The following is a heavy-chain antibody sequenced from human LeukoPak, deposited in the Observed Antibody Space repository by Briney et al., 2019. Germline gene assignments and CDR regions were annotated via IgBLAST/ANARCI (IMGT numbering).Heavy chain of an antibody. J-gene: IGHJ4*02. V-gene: IGHV1-18*01. CDR2: ISAYNGNT. D-gene: IGHD1-26*01. Sequence: ASVKVSCKPSGYTFTSYGISWVRQAPGQGLEWMGWISAYNGNTNYAQKLQGRVTMTTDTSTSTAYMELRSLRSDDTAVYYCARDSWELLRSSYFDYWGQGTLVTVSS. CDR3: ARDSWELLRSSYFDY. CDR1: GYTFTSYG.